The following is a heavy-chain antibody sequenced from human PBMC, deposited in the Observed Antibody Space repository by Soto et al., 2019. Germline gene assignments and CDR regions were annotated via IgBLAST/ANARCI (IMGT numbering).Heavy chain of an antibody. J-gene: IGHJ5*02. CDR1: GFTFSNYA. D-gene: IGHD6-13*01. CDR3: ANSNPHSSNCWFDP. CDR2: ISHTGAGT. Sequence: PGGSLRLSCAASGFTFSNYAMTWVRQAPGKGLEWVSAISHTGAGTYYAGSVKGRFTISRDNSKDTLYLQRNSLRAEDTAIYYCANSNPHSSNCWFDPWGQGTLVTVSS. V-gene: IGHV3-23*01.